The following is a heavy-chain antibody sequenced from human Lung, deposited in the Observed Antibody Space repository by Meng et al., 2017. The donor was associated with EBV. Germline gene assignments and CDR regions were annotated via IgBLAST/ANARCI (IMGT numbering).Heavy chain of an antibody. CDR2: IKSKTDGGTT. D-gene: IGHD4-23*01. CDR3: TRWSYGGTAY. J-gene: IGHJ4*02. V-gene: IGHV3-15*01. CDR1: GLTFRNAW. Sequence: EVQLVESGGGLIKPGGSLSLCCAASGLTFRNAWMSWVRQAPGKGLEWVGRIKSKTDGGTTDYAAPVKGRFTISRDDSKNTLYLQMNSLKTEDTAVYYCTRWSYGGTAYWGQGTLVTVSS.